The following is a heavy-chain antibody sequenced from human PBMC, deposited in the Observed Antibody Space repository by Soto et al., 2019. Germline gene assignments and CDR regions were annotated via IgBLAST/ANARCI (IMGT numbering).Heavy chain of an antibody. J-gene: IGHJ4*02. D-gene: IGHD6-13*01. CDR2: ISSSSSTI. Sequence: GGSLRLSCAASGFTFSSYSMNWVRQAPGKGLEWVSYISSSSSTIYYADSVKGRFTISRDNAKNSLYLQMNSLRAEDTAVYYCARLKAAGTIDYWGQGTLVTVSS. CDR3: ARLKAAGTIDY. V-gene: IGHV3-48*01. CDR1: GFTFSSYS.